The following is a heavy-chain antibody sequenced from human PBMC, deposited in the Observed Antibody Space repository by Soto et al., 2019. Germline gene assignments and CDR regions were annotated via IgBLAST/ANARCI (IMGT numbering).Heavy chain of an antibody. CDR3: AREHRYDYVWGTYRYTFGY. J-gene: IGHJ4*02. Sequence: PGGPLRLSCAASGCTFSSYATRWVRQAPGKGLEWVAVISNDGSNKYYADSVKGRFTISRDNSKNTLYLQMNSLRAEDTAVYYCAREHRYDYVWGTYRYTFGYWGQGTLVTVSS. D-gene: IGHD3-16*02. V-gene: IGHV3-30-3*01. CDR1: GCTFSSYA. CDR2: ISNDGSNK.